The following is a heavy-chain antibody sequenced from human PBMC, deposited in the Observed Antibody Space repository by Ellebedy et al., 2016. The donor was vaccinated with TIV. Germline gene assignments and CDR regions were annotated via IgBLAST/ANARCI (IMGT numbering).Heavy chain of an antibody. CDR3: APQWLLADY. D-gene: IGHD3-22*01. CDR1: GFTFSSYS. V-gene: IGHV3-48*01. J-gene: IGHJ4*02. CDR2: ISSSSSTI. Sequence: GESLKISCAASGFTFSSYSMNWVRQAPGKGLEWVSYISSSSSTIYYADSVKGRFTISRDNAKNSLYLQMNSLRAEDTAVYYCAPQWLLADYWGQGTLVTVSS.